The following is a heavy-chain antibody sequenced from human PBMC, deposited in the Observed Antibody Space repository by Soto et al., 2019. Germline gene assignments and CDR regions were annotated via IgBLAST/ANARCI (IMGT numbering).Heavy chain of an antibody. V-gene: IGHV1-18*01. CDR2: ISAYNGNT. D-gene: IGHD5-18*01. Sequence: QVQLVHSGAEVKKPGASVKVSCRASGYTFTSYGISWVRQAPGQGLEWMGWISAYNGNTNYAQKLQGRVTMTTDTSTRTAYMEVRSLRSDDTAFYYCARIVDTTIHWYFDLWGRGTLVTVSS. CDR1: GYTFTSYG. CDR3: ARIVDTTIHWYFDL. J-gene: IGHJ2*01.